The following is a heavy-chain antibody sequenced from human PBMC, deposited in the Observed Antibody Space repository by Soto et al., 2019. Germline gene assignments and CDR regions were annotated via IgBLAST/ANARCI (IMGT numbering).Heavy chain of an antibody. CDR1: GYTFTSYG. CDR3: ARDPNDSSAYFQRCYYGMDV. J-gene: IGHJ6*02. D-gene: IGHD3-22*01. CDR2: INAGNGNT. Sequence: GASVKVSCKASGYTFTSYGIHWVRQAPGQRLEWTGWINAGNGNTKYSEKFQGRVTITRDTSASTAYLELSSLRSEDTAVYYCARDPNDSSAYFQRCYYGMDVWGQGTKVSDCS. V-gene: IGHV1-3*01.